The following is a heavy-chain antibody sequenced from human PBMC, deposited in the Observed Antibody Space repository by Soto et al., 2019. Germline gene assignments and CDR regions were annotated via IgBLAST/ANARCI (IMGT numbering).Heavy chain of an antibody. CDR2: IYHSGST. V-gene: IGHV4-59*12. CDR3: ASSTYYYDSSGYYRREYFQH. CDR1: GGSISSYY. J-gene: IGHJ1*01. D-gene: IGHD3-22*01. Sequence: SETLSLTCTVSGGSISSYYWSWIRQPPGKGPEWIGYIYHSGSTYYNPSLKSRVTISVDRSKNQFSLKLSSVTAADTAVYYCASSTYYYDSSGYYRREYFQHWGQGTLVTVSS.